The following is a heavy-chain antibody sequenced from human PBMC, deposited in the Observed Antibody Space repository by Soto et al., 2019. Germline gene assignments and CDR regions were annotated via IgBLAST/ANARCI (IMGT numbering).Heavy chain of an antibody. CDR2: ISWNSGST. Sequence: EVQLVESGGGLVQPGRSLRLSCAASGFTFDDYAMHWVRQTPGKGLEWVSGISWNSGSTGYADSVKGRFTISRDNGRNSMYLHMNSLRAEDTAVYYCAKVWTSKGLANFFSAFDIWGQGTMVTVSS. CDR1: GFTFDDYA. D-gene: IGHD3-3*01. V-gene: IGHV3-9*01. J-gene: IGHJ3*02. CDR3: AKVWTSKGLANFFSAFDI.